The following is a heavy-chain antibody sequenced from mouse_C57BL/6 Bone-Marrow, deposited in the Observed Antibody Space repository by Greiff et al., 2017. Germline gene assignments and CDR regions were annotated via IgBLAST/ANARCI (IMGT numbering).Heavy chain of an antibody. J-gene: IGHJ2*01. Sequence: QVHVKQSGAELVRPGASVTLSCKASGYTFTDYEMHWVKQTPVHGLEWIGAIDPETGGTAYNQKFKGKAILTADKSSSTAYMELRSLTSEDSAVYYGTRGGSGYDYWGQGTTLTVSS. CDR1: GYTFTDYE. CDR3: TRGGSGYDY. D-gene: IGHD3-2*02. CDR2: IDPETGGT. V-gene: IGHV1-15*01.